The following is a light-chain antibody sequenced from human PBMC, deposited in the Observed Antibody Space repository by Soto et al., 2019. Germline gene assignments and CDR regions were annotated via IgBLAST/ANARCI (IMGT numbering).Light chain of an antibody. Sequence: DIRMTQSPSTLSASVGDRVTITCRASQSITSWLAWYQQKPGKAPKLLIYKASSLQSGVPSRFSGSGSGTEFTLTISSLQPDDFATYYCQQYNRYSTYTFGQGTKLEIK. CDR1: QSITSW. J-gene: IGKJ2*01. V-gene: IGKV1-5*03. CDR3: QQYNRYSTYT. CDR2: KAS.